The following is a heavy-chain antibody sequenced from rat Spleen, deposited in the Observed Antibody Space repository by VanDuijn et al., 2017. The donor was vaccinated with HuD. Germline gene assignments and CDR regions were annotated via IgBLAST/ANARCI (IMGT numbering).Heavy chain of an antibody. Sequence: EVKLVESGGGLVQPGRSLKLSCEASGFNFKEYWMGWVRQAPGKGLEWIGEINKDSRILKYNPSLRDKFTISRDNAQNTLFLQMTKLGSEDTAVYYCARETGGVEYWGQGVMVTVSS. J-gene: IGHJ2*01. CDR3: ARETGGVEY. CDR1: GFNFKEYW. CDR2: INKDSRIL. V-gene: IGHV4-2*01. D-gene: IGHD4-1*01.